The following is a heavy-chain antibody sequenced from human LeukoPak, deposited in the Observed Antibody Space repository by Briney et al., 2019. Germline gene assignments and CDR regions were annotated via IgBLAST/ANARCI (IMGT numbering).Heavy chain of an antibody. CDR2: INWNGGNT. Sequence: PGGSLSLSCTASVFTLDDYGMSWVRHAPGKGVEWVSGINWNGGNTVYVDSVKGRFPISRDNAKNSLYLQMNSLRVEDTALYYCARALSNYVDYYYSYYMDVWGKGTTVTVSS. V-gene: IGHV3-20*04. CDR3: ARALSNYVDYYYSYYMDV. J-gene: IGHJ6*03. CDR1: VFTLDDYG. D-gene: IGHD4-11*01.